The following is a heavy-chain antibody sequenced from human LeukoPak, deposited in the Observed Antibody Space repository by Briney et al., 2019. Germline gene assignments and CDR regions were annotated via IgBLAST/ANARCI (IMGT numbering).Heavy chain of an antibody. V-gene: IGHV3-30-3*01. CDR1: GFTFSSYA. CDR2: ISYDGSNK. CDR3: ASLDRDYYDSSGSYFDY. D-gene: IGHD3-22*01. J-gene: IGHJ4*02. Sequence: GRSLRLSCAASGFTFSSYAMHWVRQAPGKGLEWVAVISYDGSNKYYADSVKGRLTISRDNSKNTLYLQMNSLRAEDTAVYYCASLDRDYYDSSGSYFDYWGQGTLVTVSS.